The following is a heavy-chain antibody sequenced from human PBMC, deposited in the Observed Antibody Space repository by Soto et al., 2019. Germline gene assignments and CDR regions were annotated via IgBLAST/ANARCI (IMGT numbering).Heavy chain of an antibody. CDR1: GYTFTGYY. D-gene: IGHD2-2*02. J-gene: IGHJ6*02. CDR2: INPNSGGT. CDR3: AREDIVVVPAAISPRGTYYYYGMDV. V-gene: IGHV1-2*02. Sequence: GASVKVHCKASGYTFTGYYMHWVRQAPGQGLEWMGWINPNSGGTNYAQKFQCRVTMTRDTSISTAYMELSRLRSDDTAVYYCAREDIVVVPAAISPRGTYYYYGMDVWGQGTTVTVSS.